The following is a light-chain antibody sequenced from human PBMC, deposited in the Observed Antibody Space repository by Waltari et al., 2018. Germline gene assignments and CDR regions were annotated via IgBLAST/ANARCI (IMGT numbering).Light chain of an antibody. V-gene: IGKV1-5*03. CDR3: QQYSAYWT. CDR1: QSISCW. CDR2: KES. Sequence: DIQMTQSPSTLSASVGDRVTHTCRASQSISCWLDCYQQKPGKAPKLLSYKESSLDSGVPSRFSRSGSGTEFTLTISSVQPDDSATYFCQQYSAYWTFGEGTKVELK. J-gene: IGKJ1*01.